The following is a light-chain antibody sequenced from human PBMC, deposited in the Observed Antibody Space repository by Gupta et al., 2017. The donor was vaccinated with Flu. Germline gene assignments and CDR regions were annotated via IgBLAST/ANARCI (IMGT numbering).Light chain of an antibody. J-gene: IGLJ3*02. Sequence: SNIGNNYVSWYQQLPGTSPKLLIYENDKRPSGIPDRFSGSKSGTSATLGITGLQTGDEADYYCGTWDDSLTAGVFGGGTKLTVL. CDR2: END. CDR1: SNIGNNY. V-gene: IGLV1-51*02. CDR3: GTWDDSLTAGV.